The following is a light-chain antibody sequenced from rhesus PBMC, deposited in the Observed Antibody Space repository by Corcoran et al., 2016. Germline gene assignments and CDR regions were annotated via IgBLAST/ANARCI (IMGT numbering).Light chain of an antibody. Sequence: DIQMTQSPSSLSASVGDKVTITCRASQGISIWLAWYQQKPGKAPKLLIYAASRLQSWVPSRFRGSGSGTDFTLTNSSLQPEDFATYYCQHYYNSPLTFGGGTKVETK. V-gene: IGKV1-18*01. CDR2: AAS. CDR3: QHYYNSPLT. J-gene: IGKJ4*01. CDR1: QGISIW.